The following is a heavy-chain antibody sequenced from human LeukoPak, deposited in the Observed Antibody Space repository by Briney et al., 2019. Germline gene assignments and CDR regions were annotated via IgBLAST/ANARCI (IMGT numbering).Heavy chain of an antibody. Sequence: GGSLRLSCAASGFTFSSYVMSWVRQAPGKGLEWVSGISSSGGSTYFADSVKGRFTISRDNSKNTLYLQMNSLRAEDTAVYYCATSLRGSYRYPTASYYFDYWGQGTLVTVSS. CDR1: GFTFSSYV. CDR2: ISSSGGST. J-gene: IGHJ4*02. CDR3: ATSLRGSYRYPTASYYFDY. V-gene: IGHV3-23*01. D-gene: IGHD3-16*02.